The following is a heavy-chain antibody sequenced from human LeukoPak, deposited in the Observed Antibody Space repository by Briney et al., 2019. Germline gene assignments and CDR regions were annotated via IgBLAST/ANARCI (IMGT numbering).Heavy chain of an antibody. CDR3: ARRAGAYSHPYDY. CDR2: ISSSGSTI. Sequence: SGGSLRLSCAASGFTFSDYYMSWIRQAPGKGLEWVSYISSSGSTIYYADSVKGRFTISRDNSKNTLYLQMNSLRAEDTAVYYCARRAGAYSHPYDYWGQGTLVTVSS. CDR1: GFTFSDYY. V-gene: IGHV3-11*01. D-gene: IGHD4/OR15-4a*01. J-gene: IGHJ4*02.